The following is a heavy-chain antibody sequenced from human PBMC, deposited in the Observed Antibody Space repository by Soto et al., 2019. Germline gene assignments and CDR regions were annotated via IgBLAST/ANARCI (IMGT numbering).Heavy chain of an antibody. CDR3: TTRIAAAGPGDRNDY. J-gene: IGHJ4*02. D-gene: IGHD6-13*01. Sequence: GGSLRLSCAASGFTFSNAWMNWVRQAPGKGLEWVGRIKSKTDGGTTDYAAPVKGRFTISRDDSKNTLYLQMNSLKTEDTAVYYCTTRIAAAGPGDRNDYWGQGTLVTVSS. CDR2: IKSKTDGGTT. V-gene: IGHV3-15*07. CDR1: GFTFSNAW.